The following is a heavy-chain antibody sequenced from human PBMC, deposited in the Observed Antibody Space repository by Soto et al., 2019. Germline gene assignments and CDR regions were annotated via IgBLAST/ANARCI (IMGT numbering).Heavy chain of an antibody. Sequence: PGGSLRLSCAASGFTFSSYAMSWVRQAPGKGLEWVSSISGSSGSTYNADFVRGRFTISRDKSKNTLYLQMNSLRAEDTAVYYCAKDIVVVVAAGDASDIWGQGTMVTVSS. CDR3: AKDIVVVVAAGDASDI. CDR2: ISGSSGST. D-gene: IGHD2-15*01. CDR1: GFTFSSYA. V-gene: IGHV3-23*01. J-gene: IGHJ3*02.